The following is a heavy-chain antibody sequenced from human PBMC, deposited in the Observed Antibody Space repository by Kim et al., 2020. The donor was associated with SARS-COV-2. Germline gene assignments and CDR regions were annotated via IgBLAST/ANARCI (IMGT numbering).Heavy chain of an antibody. J-gene: IGHJ4*02. CDR1: GYTFRDYG. D-gene: IGHD3-10*01. CDR2: ISGHRGET. CDR3: VRDSQNRGKVDY. V-gene: IGHV1-18*01. Sequence: ASVKVSCKASGYTFRDYGISWIRQAPGQGLEWMGWISGHRGETNFAQKFQGRVSLARDTSTNTVYMEMTSLRFDDTCVFYCVRDSQNRGKVDYWGQGTLV.